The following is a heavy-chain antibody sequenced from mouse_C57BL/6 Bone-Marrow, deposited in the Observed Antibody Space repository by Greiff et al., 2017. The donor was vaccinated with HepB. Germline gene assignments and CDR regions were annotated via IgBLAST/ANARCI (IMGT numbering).Heavy chain of an antibody. Sequence: QVTLKESGPGILQPSQTLSLTCSFSGFSLSTFGMGVGWIRQPSGKGLEWLAHIWWDDDKYYNPALKSRLTISKDTSKNQVFLKIANVDTADTATYYCARMSTTVVARYFDVWGTGTTVTVSS. CDR2: IWWDDDK. J-gene: IGHJ1*03. D-gene: IGHD1-1*01. CDR1: GFSLSTFGMG. V-gene: IGHV8-8*01. CDR3: ARMSTTVVARYFDV.